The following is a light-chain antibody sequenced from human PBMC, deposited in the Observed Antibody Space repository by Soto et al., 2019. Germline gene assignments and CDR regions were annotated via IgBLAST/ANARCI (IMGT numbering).Light chain of an antibody. Sequence: IQMTQSPSSVSASVGDRVTITFRASQGISSALAWYQQKPGKAPKLLIYDASSLESGVPSRFSGSGSGTDFTLTISSLQSEDFAVYYCHQYNHWLTWTFGQGTKVDIK. V-gene: IGKV1-13*02. CDR1: QGISSA. CDR2: DAS. CDR3: HQYNHWLTWT. J-gene: IGKJ1*01.